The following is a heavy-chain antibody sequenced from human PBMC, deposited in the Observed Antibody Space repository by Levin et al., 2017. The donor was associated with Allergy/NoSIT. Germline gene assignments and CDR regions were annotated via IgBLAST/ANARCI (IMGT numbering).Heavy chain of an antibody. V-gene: IGHV3-7*01. D-gene: IGHD3-22*01. CDR2: IKQDGSEK. Sequence: LSLTCAASGFTFSSYWMSWVRQAPGKGLEWVANIKQDGSEKYYVDSVKGRFTISRDNAKNSLYLQMNSLRAEDTAVYYCARDVYYYDSSGYFGYWGQGTLVTVSS. CDR3: ARDVYYYDSSGYFGY. CDR1: GFTFSSYW. J-gene: IGHJ4*02.